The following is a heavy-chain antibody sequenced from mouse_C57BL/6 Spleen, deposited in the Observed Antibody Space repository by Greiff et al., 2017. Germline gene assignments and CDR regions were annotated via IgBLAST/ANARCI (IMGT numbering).Heavy chain of an antibody. CDR2: IYPGDGDT. D-gene: IGHD2-12*01. J-gene: IGHJ4*01. CDR1: GYAFSSYW. V-gene: IGHV1-80*01. CDR3: ARYYKGAMDY. Sequence: QVTLKVSGAELVKPGASVKISCKASGYAFSSYWMNWVKQRPGKGLEWIGQIYPGDGDTNYNGKFKGKATLTADKSSSTAYMQLSSLTSEDSAVYFCARYYKGAMDYWGQGTSVTVSS.